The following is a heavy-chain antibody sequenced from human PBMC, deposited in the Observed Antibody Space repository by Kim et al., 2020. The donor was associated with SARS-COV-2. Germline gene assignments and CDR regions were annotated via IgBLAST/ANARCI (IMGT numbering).Heavy chain of an antibody. J-gene: IGHJ2*01. D-gene: IGHD6-13*01. CDR1: GFTFGDYA. CDR2: IRSKAYGGTT. CDR3: TRVGSLDWYFDL. V-gene: IGHV3-49*04. Sequence: GGSLRLSCTASGFTFGDYAMSWVRQAPGKGLEWVGFIRSKAYGGTTEYAASVKGRFTISRDDSKSIAYLQMNSLKTEDTAVYYCTRVGSLDWYFDLWGRGTLVTVSS.